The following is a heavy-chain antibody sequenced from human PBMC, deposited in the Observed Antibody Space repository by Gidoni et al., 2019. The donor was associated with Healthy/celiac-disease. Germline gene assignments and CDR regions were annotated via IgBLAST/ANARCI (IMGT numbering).Heavy chain of an antibody. CDR1: GFTFSAYY. Sequence: QVQLVESGGGLVKPGGSLRLSCAASGFTFSAYYMSWIRQAPGKGLEWVSYISSSSSYTNYADSVKGRFTISRDNAKNSLYLQMNSLRAEDTAVYYCARETDTYYYGSGSYYGPFDYWGQGTLVTVSS. J-gene: IGHJ4*02. CDR3: ARETDTYYYGSGSYYGPFDY. D-gene: IGHD3-10*01. CDR2: ISSSSSYT. V-gene: IGHV3-11*06.